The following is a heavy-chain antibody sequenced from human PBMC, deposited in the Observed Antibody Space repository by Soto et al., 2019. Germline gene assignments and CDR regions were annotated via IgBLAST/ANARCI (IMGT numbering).Heavy chain of an antibody. D-gene: IGHD2-2*01. Sequence: SETLSLTCTVSGASLHIGGYYWAWIRQNPGKGLEWIGYIYYTGVTYYNPSLGRRVNISVYTSKNQFSLELTSVTAADTAVYYCARDGSSTANWLEPWGKGILVT. V-gene: IGHV4-31*03. J-gene: IGHJ5*02. CDR2: IYYTGVT. CDR1: GASLHIGGYY. CDR3: ARDGSSTANWLEP.